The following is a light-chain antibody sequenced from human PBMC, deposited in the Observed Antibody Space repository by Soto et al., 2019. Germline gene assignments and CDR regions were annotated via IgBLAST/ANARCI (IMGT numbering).Light chain of an antibody. CDR1: DIGSKG. CDR3: QVWDSGSSHVV. J-gene: IGLJ2*01. Sequence: SSELTQPPSVSVAPGKTASISCGGNDIGSKGVHWYQQKPGQAPVLVIYSDTDLPPVIPERFSGSNSANLATLTISRVEAGDAADYYCQVWDSGSSHVVFGGGTKLTVL. CDR2: SDT. V-gene: IGLV3-21*01.